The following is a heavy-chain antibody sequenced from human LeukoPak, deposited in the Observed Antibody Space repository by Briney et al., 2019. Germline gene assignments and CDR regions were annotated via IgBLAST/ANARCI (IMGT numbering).Heavy chain of an antibody. V-gene: IGHV4-4*07. CDR1: GGSLSGDY. CDR2: FHTTGNT. Sequence: SETLSLTCAVSGGSLSGDYWSWIRQPAGKGLEWIGRFHTTGNTKYNPSLKSRVTMSADTSKNQFSLKLSSVTAADTAVYYCAREGPGHWYFDLWGRGTLATVSS. J-gene: IGHJ2*01. CDR3: AREGPGHWYFDL.